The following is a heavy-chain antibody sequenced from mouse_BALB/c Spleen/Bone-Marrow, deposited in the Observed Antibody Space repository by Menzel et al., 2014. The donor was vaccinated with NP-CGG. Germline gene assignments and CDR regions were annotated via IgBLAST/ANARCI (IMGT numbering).Heavy chain of an antibody. CDR1: GFTFSSFG. Sequence: DVMLVEFGGGLVQPGGSRKLSCAASGFTFSSFGMHWVRQAPEKGLEWVAYISSGSSTIFYADTVKGRFTVSRDNPKNTLFLQMTSLRSEDTAMYYCTRGGNWDDFDYWGQGTTLTVSS. V-gene: IGHV5-17*02. J-gene: IGHJ2*01. CDR3: TRGGNWDDFDY. CDR2: ISSGSSTI. D-gene: IGHD4-1*01.